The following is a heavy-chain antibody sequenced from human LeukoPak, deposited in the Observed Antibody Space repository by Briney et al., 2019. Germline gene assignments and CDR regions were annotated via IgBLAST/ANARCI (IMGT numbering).Heavy chain of an antibody. Sequence: SETLSLTCIVSGGSISSYYWSWIRQPPGKGLEWIGYIYYSGSTNYNPSLKSRVTISVDTSKNQFSLKLSSVTAADTAVYYCARGKVQGVIFDYWGQGTLVTVSS. CDR1: GGSISSYY. J-gene: IGHJ4*02. V-gene: IGHV4-59*01. D-gene: IGHD3-10*01. CDR2: IYYSGST. CDR3: ARGKVQGVIFDY.